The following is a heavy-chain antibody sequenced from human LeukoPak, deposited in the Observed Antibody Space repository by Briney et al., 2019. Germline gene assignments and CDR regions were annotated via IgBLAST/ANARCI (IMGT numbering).Heavy chain of an antibody. CDR3: ARDTARYSSDTSGYYGFDY. CDR2: ISAHNDNT. Sequence: ASVKVSCKASGYIFTSYGISWVRQAPGQGLEWMGWISAHNDNTNYAQKFQGRVTMTTDTFTNTVFLELRSLRSDDTAVYYCARDTARYSSDTSGYYGFDYWGQGTLVTVSS. V-gene: IGHV1-18*01. D-gene: IGHD3-22*01. CDR1: GYIFTSYG. J-gene: IGHJ4*02.